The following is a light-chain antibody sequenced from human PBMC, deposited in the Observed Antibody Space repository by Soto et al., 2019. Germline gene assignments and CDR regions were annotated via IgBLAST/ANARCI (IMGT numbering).Light chain of an antibody. Sequence: QSALTQPPSASGSPGQSVTISCTGTSSDIGGYNYVSWYQQHPGKAPKLMIYEVIKRPSGVPARFSGSKSGNTASLTVSGLQAEDEADYYCSSYVGNNIFVFGTGTKLTVL. CDR3: SSYVGNNIFV. CDR1: SSDIGGYNY. J-gene: IGLJ1*01. CDR2: EVI. V-gene: IGLV2-8*01.